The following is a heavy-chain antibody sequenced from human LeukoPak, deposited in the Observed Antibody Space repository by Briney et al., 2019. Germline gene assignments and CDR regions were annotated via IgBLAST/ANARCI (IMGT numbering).Heavy chain of an antibody. CDR3: AREHYYGSGSPLDY. D-gene: IGHD3-10*01. CDR2: ISSSSSTI. J-gene: IGHJ4*02. V-gene: IGHV3-48*01. CDR1: GFTFSSYS. Sequence: GGSLRLSCAASGFTFSSYSMNWVRQAPGKGLEWVSYISSSSSTIYYADSVKGRFTISRDNAKNSLYLQMNSLRAEDTAVYYCAREHYYGSGSPLDYWGQGTLVTVSS.